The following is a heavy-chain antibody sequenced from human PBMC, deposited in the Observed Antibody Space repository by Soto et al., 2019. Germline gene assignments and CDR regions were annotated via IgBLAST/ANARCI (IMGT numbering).Heavy chain of an antibody. CDR2: INANNGNP. J-gene: IGHJ4*02. CDR3: VVSRGWWASPY. Sequence: QVLLVQSGAEVKKPGASVQISCKASGYTFTTYDMHWVRQAPGQRLEWMGSINANNGNPKYSQRFQGRATFTRDTSATLGYRDLSSLISEDTTVYYCVVSRGWWASPYWGQGTLVSVSS. V-gene: IGHV1-3*01. CDR1: GYTFTTYD. D-gene: IGHD6-13*01.